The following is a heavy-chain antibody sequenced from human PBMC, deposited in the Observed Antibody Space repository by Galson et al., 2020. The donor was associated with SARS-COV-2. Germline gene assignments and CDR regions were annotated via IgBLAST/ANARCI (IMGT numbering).Heavy chain of an antibody. CDR1: GFSLSTSGVG. CDR2: IYWDDDK. CDR3: AHRGYDTAMVIEAFDI. Sequence: SGPTLVKPTQTLTLTCTFSGFSLSTSGVGVGWIRQPPGKALEWLALIYWDDDKRYSPSLKSRLTITKDTSKNQVVLTMTNMDPVDTATYYCAHRGYDTAMVIEAFDIWGQGTMVTVSS. D-gene: IGHD5-18*01. V-gene: IGHV2-5*02. J-gene: IGHJ3*02.